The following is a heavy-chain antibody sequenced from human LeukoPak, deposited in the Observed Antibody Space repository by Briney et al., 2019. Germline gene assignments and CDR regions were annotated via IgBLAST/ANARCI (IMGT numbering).Heavy chain of an antibody. CDR2: IYSDGNT. CDR1: GFSVGTNY. D-gene: IGHD3-10*01. CDR3: AKEGRGGTGDY. J-gene: IGHJ4*02. Sequence: GGSLRLSCAAPGFSVGTNYMNWVRQAPGKGLEWISVIYSDGNTYYADSVKGRFTISRDNSKNMLYLQMNSLRAEDTAVYYCAKEGRGGTGDYWGQGTLVIVSS. V-gene: IGHV3-53*01.